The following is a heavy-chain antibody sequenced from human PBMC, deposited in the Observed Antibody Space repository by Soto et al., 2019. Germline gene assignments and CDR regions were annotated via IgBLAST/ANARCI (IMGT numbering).Heavy chain of an antibody. CDR3: ARDASGYGYFDY. V-gene: IGHV4-31*03. CDR1: GGPISSGGYY. CDR2: MYYRGNP. Sequence: PSETLSLTCTVSGGPISSGGYYWSWIRQHPGKGLEWIGYMYYRGNPYYNPSLKSRVTISVDTSKNQFSLKLSSVTAADTAVYYCARDASGYGYFDYWGPGTLVTVSS. J-gene: IGHJ4*02. D-gene: IGHD3-3*01.